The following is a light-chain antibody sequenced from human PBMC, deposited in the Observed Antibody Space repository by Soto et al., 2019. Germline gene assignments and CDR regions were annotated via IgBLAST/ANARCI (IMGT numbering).Light chain of an antibody. CDR1: QDIGSW. CDR3: QQGGSFPIT. CDR2: GAS. Sequence: DIQMTQSPSSVSASVGDRVTITCRASQDIGSWLAWYQQKPGKAPDLLIYGASSLQSGVPSRFYGSGSGTDFSLSFSSLQPEDFATYYCQQGGSFPITFGQGTRLEIK. J-gene: IGKJ5*01. V-gene: IGKV1-12*01.